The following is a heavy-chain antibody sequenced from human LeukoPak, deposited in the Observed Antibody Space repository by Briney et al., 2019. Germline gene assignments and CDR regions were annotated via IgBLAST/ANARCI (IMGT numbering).Heavy chain of an antibody. CDR3: ARLLQYYYDTSGYYGFHY. J-gene: IGHJ4*02. CDR2: ISQSGST. D-gene: IGHD3-22*01. CDR1: GYSISSAYY. Sequence: SETLSLTCAVSGYSISSAYYWGWIRQPPGKGLDWIGTISQSGSTYYNPSLKSRVTISVDTSKNQFSLKLSSVTAADTAVYYCARLLQYYYDTSGYYGFHYWGQGTLVTVSS. V-gene: IGHV4-38-2*01.